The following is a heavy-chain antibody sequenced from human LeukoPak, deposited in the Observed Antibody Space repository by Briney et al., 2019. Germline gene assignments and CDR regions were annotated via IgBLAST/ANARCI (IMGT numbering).Heavy chain of an antibody. V-gene: IGHV3-9*01. J-gene: IGHJ2*01. Sequence: GGSLRLSCAASGFTFDDYGMHWGRQAPGKGLGWVSGISWNSGSIGYADSVKGRFTISRDNAKNSLYLQMNSLRAEDTALYYCAKDKAATYWYFDLWGRGTLVTVSS. CDR2: ISWNSGSI. CDR1: GFTFDDYG. CDR3: AKDKAATYWYFDL.